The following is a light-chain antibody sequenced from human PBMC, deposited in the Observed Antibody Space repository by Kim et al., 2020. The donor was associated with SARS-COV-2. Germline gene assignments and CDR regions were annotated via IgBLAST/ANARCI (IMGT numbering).Light chain of an antibody. J-gene: IGKJ4*01. CDR2: GAS. CDR1: QSISSGY. CDR3: QTVNNLRLT. Sequence: PGERVTLSCRASQSISSGYLTWYQQKPGQAPRLLIYGASTRATSIPARFSGSGSGTDFTLTISSLQPEDFAVYYWQTVNNLRLTFGGGTKV. V-gene: IGKV3D-7*01.